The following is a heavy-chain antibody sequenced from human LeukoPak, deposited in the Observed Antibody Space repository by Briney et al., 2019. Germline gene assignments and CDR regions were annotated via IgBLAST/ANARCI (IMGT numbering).Heavy chain of an antibody. D-gene: IGHD5-24*01. CDR1: GGSIISYY. V-gene: IGHV4-34*01. CDR3: ARNRDGYNSFDY. Sequence: SETLSLTCTVSGGSIISYYWSWIRQPPGKGLEWIGDINRSGRAAYNTSLKSRVIISVDTSKNQFSLKVNSVTAADTAVYYCARNRDGYNSFDYWGQGTLVTVSS. CDR2: INRSGRA. J-gene: IGHJ4*02.